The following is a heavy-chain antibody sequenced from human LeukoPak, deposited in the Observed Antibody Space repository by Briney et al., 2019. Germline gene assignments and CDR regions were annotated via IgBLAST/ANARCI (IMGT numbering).Heavy chain of an antibody. CDR2: ITDSGERT. CDR3: ARRGPVTVVLAGHDY. Sequence: PGGSLRLSCAASGFTFSHHVMTWVRRAPGRGLEWVAGITDSGERTYSADSLEGRFTISRDNSKNTVYLQMNSLRDEDTAVYYCARRGPVTVVLAGHDYWGQGTLVTVSS. D-gene: IGHD2-15*01. CDR1: GFTFSHHV. J-gene: IGHJ4*02. V-gene: IGHV3-23*01.